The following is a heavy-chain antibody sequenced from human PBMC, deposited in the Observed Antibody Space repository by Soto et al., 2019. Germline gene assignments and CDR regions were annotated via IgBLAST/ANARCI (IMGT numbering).Heavy chain of an antibody. CDR2: IIPIFGTA. V-gene: IGHV1-69*12. D-gene: IGHD2-2*01. Sequence: QVQLVQSGAEVKKPGSSVKVSCKASGGTFSSYAISWVRQAPGQGLEWMGGIIPIFGTANYAQKFQGRVTITAVEATSTAYMELSSLRSEDTRVYYCARAKDILLGPAAPYYYGMGVWGHGTTVTVSS. CDR3: ARAKDILLGPAAPYYYGMGV. J-gene: IGHJ6*02. CDR1: GGTFSSYA.